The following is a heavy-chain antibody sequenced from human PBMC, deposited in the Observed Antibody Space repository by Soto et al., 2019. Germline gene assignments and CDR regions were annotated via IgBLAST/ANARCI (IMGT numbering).Heavy chain of an antibody. V-gene: IGHV5-51*01. CDR3: ARADSGSYAYYYYYGMDV. CDR2: IYPGDSDT. J-gene: IGHJ6*02. Sequence: GVSLKVSRKGAGYRCTSYWSGWVLQMTGKGLEWMGIIYPGDSDTRYSPSFQGQVTISADKSISTAYLQWSSLKASDTAMYYCARADSGSYAYYYYYGMDVWGQGTTVTVSS. CDR1: GYRCTSYW. D-gene: IGHD1-26*01.